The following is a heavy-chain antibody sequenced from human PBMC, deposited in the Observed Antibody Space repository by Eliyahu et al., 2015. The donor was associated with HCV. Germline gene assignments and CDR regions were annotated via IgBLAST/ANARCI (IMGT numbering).Heavy chain of an antibody. CDR3: ARKTYYYDSGSSIDY. CDR2: ISSSGSPI. J-gene: IGHJ4*02. CDR1: GFTFSDYY. D-gene: IGHD3-10*01. V-gene: IGHV3-11*01. Sequence: QVQLVESGGGLVKPGGSXRXXCAASGFTFSDYYMXWIRQAPGKGLEWLSYISSSGSPIYYADSVKGRFTISRDNAKNSLYLQMNSLRAEDTAVYYCARKTYYYDSGSSIDYWGQGILVTVSS.